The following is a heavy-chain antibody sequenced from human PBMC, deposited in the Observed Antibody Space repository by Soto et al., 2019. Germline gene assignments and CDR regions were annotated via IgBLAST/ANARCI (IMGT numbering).Heavy chain of an antibody. V-gene: IGHV3-48*01. CDR3: ARDRGPMGSVATMRGY. D-gene: IGHD5-12*01. Sequence: EVQLVXXGGXXVQXXXSXXLXXAASXFAXXDYGMMWVXQAPGKGLWCISFICGSTIYYADSVKGRFTISRDNXXNSLXXQMNNLGAEDTAVYFCARDRGPMGSVATMRGYWGQXILVTVSS. CDR1: XFAXXDYG. J-gene: IGHJ4*02. CDR2: ICGSTI.